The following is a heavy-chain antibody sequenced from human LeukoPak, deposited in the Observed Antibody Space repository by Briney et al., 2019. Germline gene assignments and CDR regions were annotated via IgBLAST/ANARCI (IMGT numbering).Heavy chain of an antibody. CDR2: INRSGST. Sequence: SETLSLTCAVYGGSFSGYYWSWIRQPPGKGLKWIGEINRSGSTNYNPSLQSRVTISVDTSKNQFSLTLSSVTAADTAVYYCARGGSYSRGYYYYYMDVWGKGTTVTVSS. D-gene: IGHD6-13*01. CDR1: GGSFSGYY. CDR3: ARGGSYSRGYYYYYMDV. V-gene: IGHV4-34*01. J-gene: IGHJ6*03.